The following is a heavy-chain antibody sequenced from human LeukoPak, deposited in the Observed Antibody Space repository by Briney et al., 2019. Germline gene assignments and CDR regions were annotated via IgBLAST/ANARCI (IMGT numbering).Heavy chain of an antibody. CDR1: GFTFSSNA. V-gene: IGHV3-23*01. J-gene: IGHJ4*02. Sequence: GGSLRLSCATSGFTFSSNAMTWVRQAPGKGLECVSAITAPGDATYYADSVKGRFSISRDNSKNTLYLQMNSLRAEDTAVYYCARIAVAGFFDCWGQGTLVTVSS. D-gene: IGHD6-19*01. CDR2: ITAPGDAT. CDR3: ARIAVAGFFDC.